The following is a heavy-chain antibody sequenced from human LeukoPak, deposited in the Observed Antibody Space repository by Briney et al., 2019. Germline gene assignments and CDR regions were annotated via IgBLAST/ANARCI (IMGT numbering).Heavy chain of an antibody. CDR1: GYTFTGYY. D-gene: IGHD2-2*01. CDR2: INPNSGGT. CDR3: ARDSCSSTSCLSIDDY. J-gene: IGHJ4*02. V-gene: IGHV1-2*02. Sequence: EASVKVSCKASGYTFTGYYMHWVRQAPGQGLEWMGWINPNSGGTNYAQKFQGRVTMTRDTSISTVYMELSRLRSDDTAVYCCARDSCSSTSCLSIDDYWGQGTLVTVSS.